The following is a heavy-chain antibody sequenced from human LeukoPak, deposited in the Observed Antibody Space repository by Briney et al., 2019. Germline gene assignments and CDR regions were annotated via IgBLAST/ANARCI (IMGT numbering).Heavy chain of an antibody. D-gene: IGHD2-15*01. J-gene: IGHJ3*02. CDR2: ISSSSSTI. CDR1: GFTFSSYA. Sequence: GGSLRLSCAASGFTFSSYAMSWVRQAPGKGLEWVSAISSSSSTIYYADSVKGRFTISRDNAKNSLYLQMNSLRAEDTAVYYCARDATDAFDIWGQGTMVTVSS. V-gene: IGHV3-48*01. CDR3: ARDATDAFDI.